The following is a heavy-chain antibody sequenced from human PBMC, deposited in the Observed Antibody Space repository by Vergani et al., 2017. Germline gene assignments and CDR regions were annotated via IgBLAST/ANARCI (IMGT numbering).Heavy chain of an antibody. Sequence: QVQLQESGPGLVKSSETLSITCSVSFDSIRNLYCNWIRQPPGKGLEWIGSIHDSKNTKYNTSLKTRVTISVDTSKNQFSLRLSSVTAADTAVYYCARESGGYYSSKCLFDPWGQGTLVTVSS. V-gene: IGHV4-59*11. CDR3: ARESGGYYSSKCLFDP. J-gene: IGHJ5*02. CDR1: FDSIRNLY. CDR2: IHDSKNT. D-gene: IGHD2-2*01.